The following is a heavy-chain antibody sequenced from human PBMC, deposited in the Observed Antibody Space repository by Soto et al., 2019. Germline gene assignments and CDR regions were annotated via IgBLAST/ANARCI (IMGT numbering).Heavy chain of an antibody. Sequence: QVQLVQSGAEVKKPGSSVKVSCKASGGTFSSYAISWVRQAPGQGLEWMGGIIPIFGTANYAQKFQGRVTITADESTSTAYMELSSLRSEDTAVYYWARDLGGIVATIGRKWFDPWGQGTLVTVSS. J-gene: IGHJ5*02. D-gene: IGHD5-12*01. V-gene: IGHV1-69*01. CDR3: ARDLGGIVATIGRKWFDP. CDR2: IIPIFGTA. CDR1: GGTFSSYA.